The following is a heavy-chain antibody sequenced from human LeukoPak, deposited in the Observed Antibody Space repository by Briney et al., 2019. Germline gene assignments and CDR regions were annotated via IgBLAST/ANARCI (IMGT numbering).Heavy chain of an antibody. CDR3: ARDTGEYYFDY. CDR2: IYYSGST. V-gene: IGHV4-59*01. Sequence: SETLSLTCTVSGGSISSYYWSWIRQPPGKGLEWSGYIYYSGSTNYNPSLKSRVTISVDTSKKQFSLKLSSVTAADTAEYYCARDTGEYYFDYCGQGPLVTVSS. CDR1: GGSISSYY. J-gene: IGHJ4*02. D-gene: IGHD3-10*01.